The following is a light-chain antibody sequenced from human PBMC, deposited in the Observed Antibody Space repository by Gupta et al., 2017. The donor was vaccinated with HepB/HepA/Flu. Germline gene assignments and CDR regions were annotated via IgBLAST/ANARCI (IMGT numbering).Light chain of an antibody. V-gene: IGKV3-11*01. J-gene: IGKJ3*01. CDR2: DAS. Sequence: EIVLTQSPATLSLSPGERATLSCRASQSVSSYVAWYQQKPGQAPRLLIYDASNRANGIAARFSGSGSGTDFTLTSSSREPEDSAVYHCQQRITWPTFGHGTKVDIK. CDR3: QQRITWPT. CDR1: QSVSSY.